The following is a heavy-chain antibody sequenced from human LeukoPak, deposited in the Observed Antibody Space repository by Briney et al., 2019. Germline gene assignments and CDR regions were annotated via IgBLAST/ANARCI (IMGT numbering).Heavy chain of an antibody. CDR1: GFTVSDNY. CDR2: MYSGGDT. J-gene: IGHJ5*02. CDR3: ARDAPQVPAAGVLAS. Sequence: GGSLRLSCAASGFTVSDNYMSWVRQAPGKGLEWVSVMYSGGDTYYANSVKGRFAFSRDISKNTLYLQMNGLRTEDTAMYYCARDAPQVPAAGVLASWGQGTLVTVSS. D-gene: IGHD6-13*01. V-gene: IGHV3-53*01.